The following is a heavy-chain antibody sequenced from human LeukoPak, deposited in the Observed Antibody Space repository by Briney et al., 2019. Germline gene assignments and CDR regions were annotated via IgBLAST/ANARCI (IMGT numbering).Heavy chain of an antibody. CDR2: ISYDGSNK. Sequence: GGSLRLSCAASGFTFNSYAIHWVRQAPGKGLEWVAVISYDGSNKYYADSVKGRFTISRDNSKNTLYLQMNSLRAEDTAVYYCAHGAMYQLDYWGQGTLVTVSS. J-gene: IGHJ4*02. CDR1: GFTFNSYA. V-gene: IGHV3-30*04. D-gene: IGHD2-2*01. CDR3: AHGAMYQLDY.